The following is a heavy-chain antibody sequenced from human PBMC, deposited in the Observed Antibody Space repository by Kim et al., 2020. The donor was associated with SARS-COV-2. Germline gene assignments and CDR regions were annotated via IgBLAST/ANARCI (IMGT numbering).Heavy chain of an antibody. CDR3: ARDVGYYGSGSYDVHFYYGMDV. CDR1: GYTFSRYV. CDR2: ISAANGNT. Sequence: ASVKVSCKASGYTFSRYVISWVRHAPGQGLEWMGWISAANGNTNSAQKFRDRVTMTTDTSSRTAYMELRSLRSDDTAVYYCARDVGYYGSGSYDVHFYYGMDVWGQGTTVTVSS. D-gene: IGHD3-10*01. V-gene: IGHV1-18*01. J-gene: IGHJ6*02.